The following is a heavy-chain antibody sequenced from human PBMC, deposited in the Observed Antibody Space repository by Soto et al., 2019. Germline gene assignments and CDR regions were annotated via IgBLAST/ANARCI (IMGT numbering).Heavy chain of an antibody. CDR1: SYTFTSYG. CDR2: ISAYNGNT. V-gene: IGHV1-18*01. Sequence: QVQLVQCGAEVKKPGASVKVSCKASSYTFTSYGIIWVRQALGQGIEWMGWISAYNGNTNYAQKLQGRVNMTTDTSTSTAYMELRSLRSDDTAVYYCARDCGGGDCYPVYYWGQGTLVTVSS. CDR3: ARDCGGGDCYPVYY. J-gene: IGHJ4*02. D-gene: IGHD2-21*02.